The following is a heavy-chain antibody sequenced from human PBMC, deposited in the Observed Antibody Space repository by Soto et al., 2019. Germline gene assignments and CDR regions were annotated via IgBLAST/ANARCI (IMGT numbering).Heavy chain of an antibody. J-gene: IGHJ4*02. CDR2: ISVSGDDT. Sequence: GGSLRLSCATSGITFSTYAMSWVRQAPGEGLECVSEISVSGDDTYYADSVMGRFTISRDNSKNTLYLQMNSLRAEDTALYYCAIWNYGFDYWGRGTQVTVSS. D-gene: IGHD1-7*01. CDR3: AIWNYGFDY. V-gene: IGHV3-23*01. CDR1: GITFSTYA.